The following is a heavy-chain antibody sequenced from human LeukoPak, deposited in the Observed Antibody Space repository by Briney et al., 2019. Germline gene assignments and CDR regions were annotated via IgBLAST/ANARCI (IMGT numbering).Heavy chain of an antibody. Sequence: SETLSLTXTVSGGSISSSSYYWGWIRQPPGKGLEWIGSIYYSGSTYYKPSLRSRVTISVDTSKSQFSLKLSSVTAADTAVYYCATHQGGDGYNYYYYYMDVWGKGTTVTVSS. J-gene: IGHJ6*03. D-gene: IGHD5-24*01. CDR2: IYYSGST. CDR1: GGSISSSSYY. V-gene: IGHV4-39*01. CDR3: ATHQGGDGYNYYYYYMDV.